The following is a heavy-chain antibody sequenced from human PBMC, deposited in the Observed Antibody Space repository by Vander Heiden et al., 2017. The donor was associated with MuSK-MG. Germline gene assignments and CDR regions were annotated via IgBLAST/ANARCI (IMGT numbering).Heavy chain of an antibody. J-gene: IGHJ4*02. CDR1: VFTFSRYA. V-gene: IGHV3-23*04. CDR3: AKDSAAYYYDSSGYYY. CDR2: ISGSGGST. D-gene: IGHD3-22*01. Sequence: ELHLVGSGGGLVQPAGSLRLSCAGCVFTFSRYAVRWVHQAPGKGLEWVSAISGSGGSTYYADSVKGRFTISRDNSKNTLYLQMNSLRAEDTAVYYCAKDSAAYYYDSSGYYYWGQGTLVTVSS.